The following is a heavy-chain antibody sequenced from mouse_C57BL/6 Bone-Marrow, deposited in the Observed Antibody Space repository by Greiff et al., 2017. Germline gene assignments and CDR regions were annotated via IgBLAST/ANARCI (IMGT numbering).Heavy chain of an antibody. D-gene: IGHD1-1*01. CDR2: ISNLAYSI. V-gene: IGHV5-15*01. CDR1: GFTFSDYG. J-gene: IGHJ4*01. Sequence: EVKLVESGGGLVQPGGSLKLSCAASGFTFSDYGMAWVRQAPRQGPEWVAFISNLAYSIYYADTVTGRFTISRENAKNTLYLEMSRRRAEDTAMDYCARRGGSISWYAMDYWGPGTSVTVSS. CDR3: ARRGGSISWYAMDY.